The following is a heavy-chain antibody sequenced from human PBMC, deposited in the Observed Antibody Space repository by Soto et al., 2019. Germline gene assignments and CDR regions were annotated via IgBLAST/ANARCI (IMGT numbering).Heavy chain of an antibody. D-gene: IGHD4-17*01. J-gene: IGHJ6*03. Sequence: EVQLVESGGGLVQPGGSLRLSCAASGFTVSSNYMSWVRQAPGKVLEWVSVIYSGGSTYYADSVKGRFTISRDNSKNTLYLQMNSLRAEDTAVYYCAREMTTVTYYMDVWGKGTTVTVSS. CDR1: GFTVSSNY. CDR2: IYSGGST. V-gene: IGHV3-66*01. CDR3: AREMTTVTYYMDV.